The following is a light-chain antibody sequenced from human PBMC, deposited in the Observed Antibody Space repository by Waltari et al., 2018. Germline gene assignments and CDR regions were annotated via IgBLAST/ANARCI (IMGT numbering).Light chain of an antibody. CDR2: ETT. CDR3: FLSYSGVRV. Sequence: QAVVTQEPSLTVSPGGTVTLTCGSSTGTVTTNHYPYWFQQKPGRPPRKLVYETTNKHPRTPARFSGSLLAGKAALTRAGALPEDETEYYCFLSYSGVRVFGGGTKLTVL. CDR1: TGTVTTNHY. J-gene: IGLJ3*02. V-gene: IGLV7-46*01.